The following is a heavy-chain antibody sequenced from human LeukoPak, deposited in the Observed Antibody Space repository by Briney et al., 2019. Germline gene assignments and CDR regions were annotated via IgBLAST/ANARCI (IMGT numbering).Heavy chain of an antibody. D-gene: IGHD6-13*01. CDR3: ARVGGSSWYVAFDI. CDR1: GGTFTSYD. CDR2: MNPNSGNT. J-gene: IGHJ3*02. V-gene: IGHV1-8*01. Sequence: GSSVKVSCKASGGTFTSYDINWVRQATGQGLEWMGWMNPNSGNTGYAQKFQGRVTMTTDTSTSTAYMELRSLRSDDTAVYYCARVGGSSWYVAFDIWGQGTMVTVSS.